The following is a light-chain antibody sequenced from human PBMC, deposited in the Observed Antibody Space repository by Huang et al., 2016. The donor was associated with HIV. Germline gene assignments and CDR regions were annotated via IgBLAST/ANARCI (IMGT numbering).Light chain of an antibody. CDR1: QSVSGNY. V-gene: IGKV3-20*01. CDR3: QQDGNSPFT. J-gene: IGKJ3*01. CDR2: HSA. Sequence: DIVLTQSPGIRSLSPGERPTLSGRASQSVSGNYLAWYQQRPGQAPRLLIYHSATRAHGIPGRCSGSGSGTDFTLNIRRLEPEDLAVFYCQQDGNSPFTCGPGTKVDI.